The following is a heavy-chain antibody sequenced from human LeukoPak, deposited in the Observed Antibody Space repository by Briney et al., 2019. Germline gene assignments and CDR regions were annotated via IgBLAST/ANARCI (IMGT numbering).Heavy chain of an antibody. CDR1: GGSFSGYY. Sequence: SETLSLTCAVYGGSFSGYYWSWIRQPPGKGLEWIGEINHSGSTNYNPSLKSRVTISVDTSKNQFSLKLSSVTAADTAVYYCARHVIVPRRIRFDPWGQGTLVTVSS. CDR3: ARHVIVPRRIRFDP. CDR2: INHSGST. V-gene: IGHV4-34*01. J-gene: IGHJ5*02. D-gene: IGHD2-21*01.